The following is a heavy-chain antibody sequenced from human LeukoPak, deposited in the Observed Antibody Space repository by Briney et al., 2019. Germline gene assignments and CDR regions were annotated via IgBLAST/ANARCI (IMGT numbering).Heavy chain of an antibody. CDR1: GGSISSYY. CDR3: ARDVYSSGWSFDY. CDR2: IYYSGST. Sequence: SETLSLTCTVSGGSISSYYWSWLRQPPGKGLEWIGYIYYSGSTNYNPSLKSRVTISVDKSKNQFSLKLSSVTAADTAVYYCARDVYSSGWSFDYWGQGTLVTVSS. V-gene: IGHV4-59*12. J-gene: IGHJ4*02. D-gene: IGHD6-19*01.